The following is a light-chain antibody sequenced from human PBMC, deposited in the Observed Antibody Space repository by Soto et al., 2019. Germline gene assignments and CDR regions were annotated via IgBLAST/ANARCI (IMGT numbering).Light chain of an antibody. CDR3: GTWDSSLSAGV. J-gene: IGLJ2*01. V-gene: IGLV1-51*01. CDR2: DNN. Sequence: QSALTQPPSVSAAPGQKVTISCSGSSSNIENNYVSWYQQLPGTAPKLLIYDNNKRPSGIPDRISGSKSGTSATLGITGLQTGDEADYYCGTWDSSLSAGVFGGGTKVTVL. CDR1: SSNIENNY.